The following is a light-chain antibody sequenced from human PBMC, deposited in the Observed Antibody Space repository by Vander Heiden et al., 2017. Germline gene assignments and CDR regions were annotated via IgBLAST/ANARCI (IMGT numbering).Light chain of an antibody. J-gene: IGKJ4*01. Sequence: DIQMTQSPSTLSAFVGDRVTITCRASQSISSWLAWYQQKPGKAPKVLIYKASNLESGVPSRMSASGSGTEFTLTISSMQPDDFATYYCQQENSYSTTFGGGTKVEIK. CDR1: QSISSW. CDR2: KAS. CDR3: QQENSYSTT. V-gene: IGKV1-5*03.